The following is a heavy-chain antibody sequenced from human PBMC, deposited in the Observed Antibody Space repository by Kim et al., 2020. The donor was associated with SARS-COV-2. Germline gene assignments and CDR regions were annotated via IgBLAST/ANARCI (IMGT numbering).Heavy chain of an antibody. Sequence: ASVKVSCKVSGYTLTELSMHWVRQAPGKGLEWMGGFDPEDGETIYAQKFQGRVTMTEDTSTDTAYMELSSLRSEDTAVYYCATGGTVVEMATYPTYWGQGTLVTVSS. CDR1: GYTLTELS. CDR2: FDPEDGET. CDR3: ATGGTVVEMATYPTY. D-gene: IGHD2-2*01. J-gene: IGHJ4*02. V-gene: IGHV1-24*01.